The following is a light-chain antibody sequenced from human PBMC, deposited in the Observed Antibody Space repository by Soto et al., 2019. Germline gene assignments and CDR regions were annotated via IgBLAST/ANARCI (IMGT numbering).Light chain of an antibody. Sequence: QSVLTQPPSVSGAQGQRVTISCTGSSSNIGAGYDVHWYQQLPGTAPKLLIYGNSTRPSGVPDRFSGSKSGTSASLAITGLQAEDEADYYCQSYDSSLSVVFGGGTKVTVL. CDR3: QSYDSSLSVV. J-gene: IGLJ2*01. CDR1: SSNIGAGYD. CDR2: GNS. V-gene: IGLV1-40*01.